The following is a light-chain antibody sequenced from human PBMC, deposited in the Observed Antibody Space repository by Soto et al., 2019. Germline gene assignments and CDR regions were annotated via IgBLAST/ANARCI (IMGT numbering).Light chain of an antibody. CDR2: DDS. CDR3: QVWDSRDDHRV. Sequence: SYELTQSPSVSVAPGQTARITCGGNRIGSKSVHWFQQKPGQAPVLVVHDDSDRPSGIPERFSGSNSGGTATLTISRVEAGDEADYYCQVWDSRDDHRVFGGGTKLTVL. V-gene: IGLV3-21*02. J-gene: IGLJ2*01. CDR1: RIGSKS.